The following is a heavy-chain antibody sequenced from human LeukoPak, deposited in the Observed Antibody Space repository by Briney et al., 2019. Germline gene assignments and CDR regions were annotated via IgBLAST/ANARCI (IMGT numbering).Heavy chain of an antibody. Sequence: GGSLGLSCAASGFTFSSYSMNWVRQAPGKGLEWVSSISSSSSYIYYADSVKGRFTISRDNAKNSLYLQMNSLRAEDTAVYYCARGYSSSWYSLSYWFDPWGQGTLVTVSS. CDR2: ISSSSSYI. D-gene: IGHD6-13*01. V-gene: IGHV3-21*01. J-gene: IGHJ5*02. CDR3: ARGYSSSWYSLSYWFDP. CDR1: GFTFSSYS.